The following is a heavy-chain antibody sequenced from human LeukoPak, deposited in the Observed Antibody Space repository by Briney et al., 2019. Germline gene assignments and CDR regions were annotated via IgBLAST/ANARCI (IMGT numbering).Heavy chain of an antibody. CDR3: ARGYCRGGSCYPLKSIYYYYMDV. D-gene: IGHD2-15*01. J-gene: IGHJ6*03. Sequence: SETLSLTCAVDGGSFSGYYWNWIRQPPGKGLEWIGEINHSGSTNYNLSLKSRVTISVDTSKNQISLKLTSVTAADTAVYYCARGYCRGGSCYPLKSIYYYYMDVWGKGTTVTFSS. CDR2: INHSGST. CDR1: GGSFSGYY. V-gene: IGHV4-34*01.